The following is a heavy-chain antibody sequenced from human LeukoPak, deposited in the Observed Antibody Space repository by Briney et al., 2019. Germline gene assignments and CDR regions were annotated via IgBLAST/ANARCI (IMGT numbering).Heavy chain of an antibody. CDR3: ARGLRGIAARPIGY. J-gene: IGHJ4*02. D-gene: IGHD6-6*01. V-gene: IGHV3-21*01. CDR1: GFTFSSYS. CDR2: ISSSSSYI. Sequence: PGGSLRLSCAASGFTFSSYSMNWVRQAPGKGLEWVSSISSSSSYIYYTDSVKGRFTISRDNAKNSLYLQMNSLRAEDTAVYYCARGLRGIAARPIGYWGQGTLVTVSS.